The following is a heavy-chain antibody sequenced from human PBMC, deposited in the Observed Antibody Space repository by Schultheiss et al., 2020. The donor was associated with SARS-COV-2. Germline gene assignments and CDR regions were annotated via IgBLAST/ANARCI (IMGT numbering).Heavy chain of an antibody. V-gene: IGHV3-74*01. CDR3: ARDQVPVVAATPGY. Sequence: GESLKISCAASGFTFSDYYMSWIRQAPGKGLEWVSRINSDGSSTSYADSVKGRFTISRDNAKNTLYLQMNSLRAEDTAVYYCARDQVPVVAATPGYWGQGTLVTVSS. J-gene: IGHJ4*02. CDR1: GFTFSDYY. CDR2: INSDGSST. D-gene: IGHD2-15*01.